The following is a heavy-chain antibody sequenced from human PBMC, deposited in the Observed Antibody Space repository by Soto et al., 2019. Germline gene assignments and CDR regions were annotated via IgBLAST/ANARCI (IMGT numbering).Heavy chain of an antibody. CDR3: ARGRHDYVWGSYRNYFDY. CDR2: IWYDGSNK. V-gene: IGHV3-33*01. D-gene: IGHD3-16*02. Sequence: PGGSLRLSCAASGFTFSSYGMHWVRHAPGKGLEWVAVIWYDGSNKYYADSVKGRFTISRDNSKNTLYLQMNSLRAEDTAVYYCARGRHDYVWGSYRNYFDYWGQGTLVTVSS. J-gene: IGHJ4*02. CDR1: GFTFSSYG.